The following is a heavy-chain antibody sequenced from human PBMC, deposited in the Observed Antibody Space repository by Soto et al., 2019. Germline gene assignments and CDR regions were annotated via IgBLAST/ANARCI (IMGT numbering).Heavy chain of an antibody. CDR2: ISWNSGSI. CDR3: AKDIIPTRDVGYYDILTGGVSDAFDI. V-gene: IGHV3-9*01. CDR1: GFTFDDYA. J-gene: IGHJ3*02. D-gene: IGHD3-9*01. Sequence: GGSLRLSCAASGFTFDDYAMHWVRQAPGKGLEWVSGISWNSGSIGYADSVKGRFTISRDNAKNSLYLQMNSLRAEDTALYYCAKDIIPTRDVGYYDILTGGVSDAFDIWGQGTMVTVSS.